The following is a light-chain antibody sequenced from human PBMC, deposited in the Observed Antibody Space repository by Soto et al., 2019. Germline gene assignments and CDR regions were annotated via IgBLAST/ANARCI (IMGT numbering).Light chain of an antibody. Sequence: DIQLTQSPSTLSASIGDRVTITCRASQSLSWWLAWYQQKPGEAPKLLIYNASILKSGVPSRFSGSGSGTEFTVTNSSLQPDFFATYFCQQYFFYWTSRHGTKVDIK. CDR1: QSLSWW. V-gene: IGKV1-5*01. J-gene: IGKJ1*01. CDR3: QQYFFYWT. CDR2: NAS.